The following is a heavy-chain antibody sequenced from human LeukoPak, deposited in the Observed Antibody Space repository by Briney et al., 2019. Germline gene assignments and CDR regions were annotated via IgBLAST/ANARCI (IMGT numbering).Heavy chain of an antibody. D-gene: IGHD6-19*01. Sequence: GESLKISCKAFGYIFTGYWIGWVRQVPGKGLEWIGMTYPDDSDIRYSPSFQGQVTISADKSISTTYLQWSSLKASDTAMYYCARRLFRGRVVAASPPHYWGQGTLVTVSS. J-gene: IGHJ4*02. CDR2: TYPDDSDI. CDR1: GYIFTGYW. V-gene: IGHV5-51*01. CDR3: ARRLFRGRVVAASPPHY.